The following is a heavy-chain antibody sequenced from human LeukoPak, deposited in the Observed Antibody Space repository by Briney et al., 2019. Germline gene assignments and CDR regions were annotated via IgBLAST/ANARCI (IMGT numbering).Heavy chain of an antibody. D-gene: IGHD2-2*01. CDR3: ARIQSSTSPFDY. Sequence: SETLSITCTVFSGSITSYYWSLIRPPPGKRLELIGYIYYSGATTYNPSLESRVTISVDTSKNQFSLNLSSVTAADTAVYYCARIQSSTSPFDYWGQGALVTVSS. V-gene: IGHV4-59*01. CDR1: SGSITSYY. J-gene: IGHJ4*02. CDR2: IYYSGAT.